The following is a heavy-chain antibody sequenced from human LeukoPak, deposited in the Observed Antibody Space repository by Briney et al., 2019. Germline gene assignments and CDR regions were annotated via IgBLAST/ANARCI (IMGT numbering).Heavy chain of an antibody. V-gene: IGHV3-64*01. CDR2: ISSNGGST. J-gene: IGHJ4*02. D-gene: IGHD2-15*01. Sequence: QAGGSLRLSCAASGFTFSNYVMRWVRQAPGKGLEYVSSISSNGGSTYYTNSVKGRFTISRDNSKNTLYLQMGSLRAEDMAVYYCAKGGSCSGATCYLTLFDYWGQGTLVTVSS. CDR3: AKGGSCSGATCYLTLFDY. CDR1: GFTFSNYV.